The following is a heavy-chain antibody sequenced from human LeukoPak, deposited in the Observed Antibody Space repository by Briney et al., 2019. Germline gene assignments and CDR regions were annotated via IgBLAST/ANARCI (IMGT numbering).Heavy chain of an antibody. CDR3: ARGAGSSWFDY. D-gene: IGHD6-13*01. Sequence: ASVKVSCKASGYTFTAYYMHWVRQAPGQGLEWMGWIDPNSGGTNFAQKFQGRVTMTRDTSIIKAYMELSRLTSDDTAVYYCARGAGSSWFDYWGQGTLVIVSS. V-gene: IGHV1-2*02. CDR1: GYTFTAYY. CDR2: IDPNSGGT. J-gene: IGHJ4*02.